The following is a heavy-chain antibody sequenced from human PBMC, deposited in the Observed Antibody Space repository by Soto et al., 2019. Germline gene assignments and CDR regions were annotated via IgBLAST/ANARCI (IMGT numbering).Heavy chain of an antibody. J-gene: IGHJ6*02. CDR1: GFTFSSYE. V-gene: IGHV3-48*03. CDR2: ISSSGSTI. Sequence: PVGSLRLSCAASGFTFSSYEMNWVRQAPGKGLEWVSYISSSGSTIYYADSVKGRFTISRDNAKNSLYLQMNSLRAEDTAVYYCARGPRAGITIFGVVIPYGMDVWGQGTTVTVSS. CDR3: ARGPRAGITIFGVVIPYGMDV. D-gene: IGHD3-3*01.